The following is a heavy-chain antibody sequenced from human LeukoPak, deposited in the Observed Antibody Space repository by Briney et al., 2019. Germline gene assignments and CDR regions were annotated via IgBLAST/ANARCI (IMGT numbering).Heavy chain of an antibody. V-gene: IGHV3-64D*09. CDR3: VKDVGGSYAFDY. J-gene: IGHJ4*02. CDR2: INDNGGRT. Sequence: GGSLRLSCSASGFTFSRYAMHWVCQAPGKGLEYVSGINDNGGRTHYGDSVKGRFSISRDNSKNTLHLQMSTLRAEDTALYYCVKDVGGSYAFDYWGQGILVTVAS. D-gene: IGHD1-26*01. CDR1: GFTFSRYA.